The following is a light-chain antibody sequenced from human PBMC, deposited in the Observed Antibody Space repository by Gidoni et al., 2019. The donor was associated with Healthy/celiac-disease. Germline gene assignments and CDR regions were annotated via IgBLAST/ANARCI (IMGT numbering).Light chain of an antibody. CDR3: QQWYSTPRT. J-gene: IGKJ1*01. V-gene: IGKV1-39*01. CDR1: QSISSY. Sequence: DIQLTQSPSSLSASVGDRVTSTCRSSQSISSYLNWYQQKPGKAPKLLIYAASSLQSGVPSRFSGSGSGTDFTLTIRSLQPEDFATYYCQQWYSTPRTFXXXTKVEIK. CDR2: AAS.